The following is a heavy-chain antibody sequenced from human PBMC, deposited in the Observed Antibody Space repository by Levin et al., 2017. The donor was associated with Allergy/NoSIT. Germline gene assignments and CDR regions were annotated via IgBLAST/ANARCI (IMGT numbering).Heavy chain of an antibody. Sequence: GGSLRLSCAASGFTFRSYWMHWVRQAPGQGLVWVARINSDGSSTTYADSVKGRFTISRDNAKNTLYLQMNSLRAEDTAVYYCARDWALQGLDYWGQGTLVTVSS. CDR2: INSDGSST. J-gene: IGHJ4*02. CDR1: GFTFRSYW. V-gene: IGHV3-74*01. CDR3: ARDWALQGLDY. D-gene: IGHD4-11*01.